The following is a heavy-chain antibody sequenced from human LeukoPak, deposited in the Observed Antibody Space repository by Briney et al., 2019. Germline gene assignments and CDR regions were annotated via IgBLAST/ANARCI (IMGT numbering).Heavy chain of an antibody. CDR3: ARHARRDAYNPNVY. CDR1: GGSISSYY. J-gene: IGHJ4*02. D-gene: IGHD5-24*01. CDR2: IHSTGTT. Sequence: SETLSLSCTVSGGSISSYYWSWIRQPPGKELQWIGYIHSTGTTKFNPSLESRVTMSVDTSKNQFSLKLSSVTAADTAVYYCARHARRDAYNPNVYWGQGTLVTVSS. V-gene: IGHV4-4*09.